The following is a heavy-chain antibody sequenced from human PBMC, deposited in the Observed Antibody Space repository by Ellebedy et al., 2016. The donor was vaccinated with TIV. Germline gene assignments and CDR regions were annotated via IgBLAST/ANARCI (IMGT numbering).Heavy chain of an antibody. Sequence: SETLSLTXSVSDGSVSNRGYYWAWLRQPPGKGLEWIGHFHYTGSTDYNPSLKSRFTISVDTSKNHFSLKVTSVTAADTAVYFCAGGTHYYYGWDVWGQGTTVIVS. CDR2: FHYTGST. CDR1: DGSVSNRGYY. V-gene: IGHV4-61*03. CDR3: AGGTHYYYGWDV. J-gene: IGHJ6*02.